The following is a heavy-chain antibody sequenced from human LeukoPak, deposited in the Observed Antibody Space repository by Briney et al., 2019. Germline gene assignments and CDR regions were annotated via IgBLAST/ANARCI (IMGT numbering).Heavy chain of an antibody. CDR3: AKEGSGSSLEY. D-gene: IGHD6-6*01. CDR2: INPNTGNP. J-gene: IGHJ4*02. Sequence: ASVKVSCKASGYTFTTYAMHWVRQAPGQGLEWMGWINPNTGNPTYAQGFAGRFVFSLDTSVSTTYLQISSLKAEDTAMYYCAKEGSGSSLEYWGQGTLVTVSS. CDR1: GYTFTTYA. V-gene: IGHV7-4-1*02.